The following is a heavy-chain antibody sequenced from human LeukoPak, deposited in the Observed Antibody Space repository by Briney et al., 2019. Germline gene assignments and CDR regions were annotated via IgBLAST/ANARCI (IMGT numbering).Heavy chain of an antibody. CDR2: ISGSGTTI. V-gene: IGHV3-48*02. CDR1: GFTFSTYS. CDR3: ARGRYDLDY. D-gene: IGHD5-12*01. Sequence: GGSLRLSCADSGFTFSTYSMKWLRQAPGKGLEWISYISGSGTTIYYADSVRGRFTISRDNAKNSLYLQMNSLRDEDTAVYYCARGRYDLDYWGQGTLVTVSS. J-gene: IGHJ4*02.